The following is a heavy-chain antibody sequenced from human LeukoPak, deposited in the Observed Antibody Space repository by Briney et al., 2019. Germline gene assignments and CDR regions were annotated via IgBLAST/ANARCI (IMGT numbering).Heavy chain of an antibody. Sequence: NPGGSLRLSCAASGFTFSSYSMNWVRQAPGKGLEWVSSISSSSSYIYYADSVKGRFTISRDNAKNSLYLQMNSLRAEDTAVYYCARAVIPAAILDALDIWGLGTMVTVSS. J-gene: IGHJ3*02. CDR3: ARAVIPAAILDALDI. CDR1: GFTFSSYS. D-gene: IGHD2-2*02. CDR2: ISSSSSYI. V-gene: IGHV3-21*01.